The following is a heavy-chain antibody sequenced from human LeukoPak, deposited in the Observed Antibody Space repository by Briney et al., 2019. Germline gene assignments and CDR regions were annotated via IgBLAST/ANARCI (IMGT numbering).Heavy chain of an antibody. CDR2: ISGSGGTT. Sequence: GGSLRLSCAASGFTFNYYAMSWVRQAPGKGLEWVSSISGSGGTTYCADSVKGRFSISRDNSKNTLYLQMNSLRAEDTAVYYCAIAVGITGTAFGVDYWGQGTLVTVSS. D-gene: IGHD1-20*01. V-gene: IGHV3-23*01. CDR3: AIAVGITGTAFGVDY. J-gene: IGHJ4*02. CDR1: GFTFNYYA.